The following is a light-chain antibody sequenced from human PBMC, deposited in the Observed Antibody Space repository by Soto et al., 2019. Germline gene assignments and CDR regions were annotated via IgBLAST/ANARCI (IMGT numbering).Light chain of an antibody. J-gene: IGKJ1*01. V-gene: IGKV1-5*03. Sequence: DIQMTQSPSTLSASVGDRVTITCRASQSISAWLAWYQQKPGKVPKLLIYRASTLESGVPSRFSGSESGTEFTLTISSLQSEDFAVYFCQQYNTWPTFGQGTKVDI. CDR1: QSISAW. CDR3: QQYNTWPT. CDR2: RAS.